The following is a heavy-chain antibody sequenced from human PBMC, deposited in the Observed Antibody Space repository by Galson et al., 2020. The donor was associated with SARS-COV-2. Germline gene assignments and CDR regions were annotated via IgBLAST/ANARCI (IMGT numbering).Heavy chain of an antibody. Sequence: GESLKISCAASGYTFSRYGIHWVRQAPGKGLEWVAFISYGGSDKWYADAVRGRFTISRDDSKNTLYLQMNSLRTEDMAVYYCAKLFWSGYQMGDYFDYWGQGTLVTVSS. CDR1: GYTFSRYG. CDR2: ISYGGSDK. V-gene: IGHV3-30*18. D-gene: IGHD3-3*01. CDR3: AKLFWSGYQMGDYFDY. J-gene: IGHJ4*02.